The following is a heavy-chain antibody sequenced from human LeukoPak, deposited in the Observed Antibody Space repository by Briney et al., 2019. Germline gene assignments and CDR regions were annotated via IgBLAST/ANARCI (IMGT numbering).Heavy chain of an antibody. V-gene: IGHV3-72*01. J-gene: IGHJ4*02. CDR3: ARYTTVTGIDY. Sequence: PGGSLRLSCAASGFTFSDHYMDWVRQAPGKGLEWVGRSRNKANSYTTEYAASVTGRFSISRDDSKNSLYLQMNSLKTEDTAVYYCARYTTVTGIDYWGPGTLVTVSS. CDR1: GFTFSDHY. CDR2: SRNKANSYTT. D-gene: IGHD4-17*01.